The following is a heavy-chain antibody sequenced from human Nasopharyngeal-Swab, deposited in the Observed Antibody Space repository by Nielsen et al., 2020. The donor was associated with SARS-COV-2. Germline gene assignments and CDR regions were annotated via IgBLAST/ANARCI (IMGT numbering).Heavy chain of an antibody. CDR3: ARVPRGYYDSSGYYYEDEYFQH. V-gene: IGHV3-74*01. CDR2: INSDGSST. J-gene: IGHJ1*01. CDR1: GFTFSSYW. Sequence: GGSLSLSCAASGFTFSSYWMHWVRQAPGKGLVWVSRINSDGSSTSYADSVKGRFTISRDNAKNTLYLQMNSLRAEDTAVYYCARVPRGYYDSSGYYYEDEYFQHWGQGTLVTVSS. D-gene: IGHD3-22*01.